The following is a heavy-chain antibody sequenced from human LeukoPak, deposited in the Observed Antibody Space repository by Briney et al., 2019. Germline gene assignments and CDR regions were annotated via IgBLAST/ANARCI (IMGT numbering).Heavy chain of an antibody. J-gene: IGHJ4*02. V-gene: IGHV4-59*08. CDR1: GGSISSYY. CDR3: ARQGGVSRRITMVRGPTRSGFNY. D-gene: IGHD3-10*01. Sequence: SETLSLTCSVSGGSISSYYWSWIRQPPGRGLEWIGYIYYSGRTSYNPSLKSRVTISVDTSKNQFSLKLSSVTAADTAVYYCARQGGVSRRITMVRGPTRSGFNYWGQGTLVTVSS. CDR2: IYYSGRT.